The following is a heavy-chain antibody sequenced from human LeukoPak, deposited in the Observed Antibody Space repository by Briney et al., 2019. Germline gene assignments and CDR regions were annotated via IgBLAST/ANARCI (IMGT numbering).Heavy chain of an antibody. CDR3: ARDMQNLLSPWADAFDI. CDR2: ISYDGRNK. D-gene: IGHD1-14*01. J-gene: IGHJ3*02. V-gene: IGHV3-30*03. Sequence: GGSLRLSCAASGFTFSDYYMSWIRQAPGKGLEWVAVISYDGRNKYYADSVKGRFTISRDNSKNTLYLQMNSLRAEDTAVYYCARDMQNLLSPWADAFDIWGQGTMVTVSS. CDR1: GFTFSDYY.